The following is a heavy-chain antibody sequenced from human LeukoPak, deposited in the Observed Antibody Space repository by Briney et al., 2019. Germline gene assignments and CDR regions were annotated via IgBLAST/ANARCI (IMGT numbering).Heavy chain of an antibody. D-gene: IGHD3-22*01. CDR3: ARGNRRITMIVVVIDDAFDI. CDR1: GYTFTSYG. Sequence: ASVKVSCKASGYTFTSYGISWVRQAPGLGLEWMGWISAYNGNTNYAQKLQGRVTMTTDTSTSTAYMELRSLRSDDTAVYYCARGNRRITMIVVVIDDAFDIWGQGTMVTVSS. CDR2: ISAYNGNT. J-gene: IGHJ3*02. V-gene: IGHV1-18*01.